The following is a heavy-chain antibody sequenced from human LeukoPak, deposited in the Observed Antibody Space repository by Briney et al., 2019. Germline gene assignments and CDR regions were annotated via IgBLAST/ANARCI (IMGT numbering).Heavy chain of an antibody. CDR2: INTDGSST. CDR1: GFTLSSYR. D-gene: IGHD4-17*01. V-gene: IGHV3-74*01. Sequence: GGSLRLSCAASGFTLSSYRKHWVRQAPGKGVVWVSRINTDGSSTSYADSVTGRFTISRDNAKNTLYLQMNSLRAEDTAVYYCATFQGNTVTVDYWGQGTPVTVSS. CDR3: ATFQGNTVTVDY. J-gene: IGHJ4*02.